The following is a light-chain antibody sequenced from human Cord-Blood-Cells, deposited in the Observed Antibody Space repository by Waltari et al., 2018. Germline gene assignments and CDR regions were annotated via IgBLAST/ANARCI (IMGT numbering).Light chain of an antibody. Sequence: DTYLTQSPSSLSAALGGRVSITCRASQSISSYLNWYQQKPGKAPKLLIYAASSLQRGVPSRFSGSGSGTDFTLTISSLQPEDFATYYCQQSYSTPAWTFGQGTKVEIK. CDR2: AAS. J-gene: IGKJ1*01. V-gene: IGKV1-39*01. CDR3: QQSYSTPAWT. CDR1: QSISSY.